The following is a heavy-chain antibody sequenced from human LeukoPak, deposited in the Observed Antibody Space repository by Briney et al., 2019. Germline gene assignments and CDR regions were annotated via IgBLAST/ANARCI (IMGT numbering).Heavy chain of an antibody. CDR3: ARGAQWELRAFDV. CDR2: IIPVFDRP. D-gene: IGHD1-26*01. J-gene: IGHJ3*01. V-gene: IGHV1-69*06. CDR1: GGRFKSYG. Sequence: GASVKVSCKTTGGRFKSYGFSWVRQAPGQGLEWMGGIIPVFDRPTYAQKFEGRVTITADKSTNTTYMEISSLTSDDTAVYYCARGAQWELRAFDVWGQGTMVIVSS.